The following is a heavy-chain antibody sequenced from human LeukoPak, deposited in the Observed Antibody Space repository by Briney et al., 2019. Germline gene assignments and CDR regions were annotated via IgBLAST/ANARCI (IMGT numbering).Heavy chain of an antibody. CDR2: INPSGGST. CDR1: GYIFTSYY. V-gene: IGHV1-46*01. CDR3: ARDLMGPYDSSGYYPLDY. J-gene: IGHJ4*02. Sequence: ASVKVSCKASGYIFTSYYMHWVRQAPGQGLEWMGIINPSGGSTSYAQKFQGRVTMTRDTSTSTVYMELSSLRSEDTAVYYCARDLMGPYDSSGYYPLDYWGQGTLVTVSS. D-gene: IGHD3-22*01.